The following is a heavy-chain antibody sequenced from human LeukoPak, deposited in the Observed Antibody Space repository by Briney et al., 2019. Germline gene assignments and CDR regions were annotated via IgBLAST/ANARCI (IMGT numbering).Heavy chain of an antibody. CDR3: AKLILVAFGEQWVVPEFDY. D-gene: IGHD6-19*01. CDR2: ISGVVGST. CDR1: GFTFISYA. V-gene: IGHV3-23*01. Sequence: GGSLRLSCAASGFTFISYAMSWVRQAPGKGLEWFSAISGVVGSTYYADSVKGRFTISRYNSKNTLYLRMNSLPAEYTAQYCCAKLILVAFGEQWVVPEFDYWGQGTLVTVSS. J-gene: IGHJ4*02.